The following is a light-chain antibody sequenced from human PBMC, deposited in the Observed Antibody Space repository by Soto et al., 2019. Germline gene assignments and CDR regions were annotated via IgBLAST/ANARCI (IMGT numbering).Light chain of an antibody. CDR2: KAS. CDR1: QSISSW. V-gene: IGKV1-5*03. Sequence: DIQMTQSPSTLSGSVGDRVTITCGASQSISSWLDWYQQKPGKAPKFLMYKASTLESGVPSRFRGSGYGTELTLTISSVKNDDFATYYCQQYKSYTLTFGGGTKVDIK. J-gene: IGKJ4*01. CDR3: QQYKSYTLT.